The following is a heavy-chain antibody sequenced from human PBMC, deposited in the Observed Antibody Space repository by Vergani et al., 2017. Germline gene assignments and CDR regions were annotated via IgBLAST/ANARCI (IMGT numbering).Heavy chain of an antibody. D-gene: IGHD6-13*01. CDR1: GFTFSNAW. Sequence: EVQLVESGGGLVKPGGSLRLSCAASGFTFSNAWMSWVRQAPGKGLEWVGRIKSKTDGGTTDYAAPVKGRFTISRDDSKNTLYLQMNSLRAEDTAVYYCARDTKWDIAAAGSYYYYGMDVWGQGTTVTVSS. J-gene: IGHJ6*02. V-gene: IGHV3-15*01. CDR3: ARDTKWDIAAAGSYYYYGMDV. CDR2: IKSKTDGGTT.